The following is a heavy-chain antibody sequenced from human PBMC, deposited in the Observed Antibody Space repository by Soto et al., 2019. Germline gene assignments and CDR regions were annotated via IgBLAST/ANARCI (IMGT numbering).Heavy chain of an antibody. J-gene: IGHJ4*02. CDR2: IWYDGSNK. CDR1: GFTFSSYA. V-gene: IGHV3-33*01. Sequence: QVQLVESGGGVVQPGRSLRLSCTASGFTFSSYAMHWVRQAPGKGLEWVAAIWYDGSNKYYADSVEGRFTISRDNSKNTLYLQMNSLRVEDTAVYYCARGDYGSSGLALDYWGQGTLVTVSS. D-gene: IGHD3-22*01. CDR3: ARGDYGSSGLALDY.